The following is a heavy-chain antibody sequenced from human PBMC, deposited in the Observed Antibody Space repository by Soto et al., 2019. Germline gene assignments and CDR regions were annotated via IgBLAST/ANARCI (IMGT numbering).Heavy chain of an antibody. CDR2: MNPHSGNA. V-gene: IGHV1-8*01. CDR1: GYTFTKYD. J-gene: IGHJ6*02. Sequence: QVQLVQSGAEVKKPGASVKVSCKASGYTFTKYDINWVRQAAGHGLEWMGWMNPHSGNAGYAQRFHDGVTMTRNTSISRAYMELSSLRSEDTAVYYCARVSEDYYYYDLDVWGQGTTVTVSS. CDR3: ARVSEDYYYYDLDV.